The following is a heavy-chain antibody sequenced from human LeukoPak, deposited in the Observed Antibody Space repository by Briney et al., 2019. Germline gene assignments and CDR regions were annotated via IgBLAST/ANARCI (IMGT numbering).Heavy chain of an antibody. Sequence: GGSLRLSCAVARFTFSNYGMSWVRQAPGKGLEWVSAISGSGGSTYYADSVKGRFTISRDNSKNTLFLQMNSLRAEDTAVYYCAKDLVGVPGSAFDIWGQGTMVTVSS. J-gene: IGHJ3*02. CDR3: AKDLVGVPGSAFDI. V-gene: IGHV3-23*01. CDR2: ISGSGGST. CDR1: RFTFSNYG. D-gene: IGHD1-26*01.